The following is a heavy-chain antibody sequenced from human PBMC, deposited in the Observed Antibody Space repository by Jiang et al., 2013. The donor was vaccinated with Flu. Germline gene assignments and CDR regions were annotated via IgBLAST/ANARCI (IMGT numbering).Heavy chain of an antibody. CDR1: GFTFRNYW. V-gene: IGHV3-74*01. D-gene: IGHD3-16*01. J-gene: IGHJ4*02. Sequence: QLVESGGGLVQPGGSLRLSCAASGFTFRNYWMHWVRQAPGKGLVWVSRVNSDGSTTNYADSVKGRFTISRDNAKNTLFLQVNSLRAEDTAVYYCARGVPGGYYFDYWGQGTLATVSS. CDR2: VNSDGSTT. CDR3: ARGVPGGYYFDY.